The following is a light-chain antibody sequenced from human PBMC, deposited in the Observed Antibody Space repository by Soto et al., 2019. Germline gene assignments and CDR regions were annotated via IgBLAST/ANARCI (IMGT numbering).Light chain of an antibody. V-gene: IGKV1-39*01. CDR3: QQSYSTPIT. CDR1: QSISSY. J-gene: IGKJ5*01. Sequence: DIQMTQSPSSLSASVGDRVTITCRASQSISSYLNWYQQKPGKAPNLLIYAASSLQSGVPSRFSGSGSGKDFTPTISRLQPEDFATYYCQQSYSTPITFGQGTRLEIK. CDR2: AAS.